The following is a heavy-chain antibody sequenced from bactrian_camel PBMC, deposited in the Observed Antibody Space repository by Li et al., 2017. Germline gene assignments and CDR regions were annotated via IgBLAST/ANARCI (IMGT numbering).Heavy chain of an antibody. J-gene: IGHJ4*01. Sequence: HVQLVESGGGLVQPGGSLRLSCLASGFTFNIARMYWVRQAPGKGLDWVSKVNEDGSDTTYADLVKGRFTISRDNAKNMVYLQMNSLKPEDTAVYYCVTTYDGSVGQGTQVTVS. CDR2: VNEDGSDT. D-gene: IGHD2*01. CDR1: GFTFNIAR. V-gene: IGHV3S6*01.